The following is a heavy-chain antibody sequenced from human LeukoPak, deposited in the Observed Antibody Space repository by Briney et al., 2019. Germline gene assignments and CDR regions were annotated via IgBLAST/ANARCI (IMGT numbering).Heavy chain of an antibody. CDR1: GSTFSSYA. Sequence: GGSLRLSCAASGSTFSSYAMSWVRQAPGKGLEWVSAISGSGGSTYYADSVKGRFTISRDNSKSTLYLQMNSLRAEDTAVYYCAKVSGGGSPVGYFQHWGQGTLVTVSS. D-gene: IGHD2-15*01. V-gene: IGHV3-23*01. CDR2: ISGSGGST. J-gene: IGHJ1*01. CDR3: AKVSGGGSPVGYFQH.